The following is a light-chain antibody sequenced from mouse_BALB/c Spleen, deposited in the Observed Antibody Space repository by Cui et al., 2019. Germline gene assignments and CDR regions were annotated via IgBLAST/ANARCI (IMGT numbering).Light chain of an antibody. CDR2: YTS. CDR1: KDISKY. Sequence: DIQMTQTTSCLPDSLGDRVTSSSRASKDISKYLNCYQQKPEETVKLLINYTSRLQSGVPSRSSGSRYATDYSLTISSLEQEDIATYFCQQGNKLQFTFGSGTKLEIK. V-gene: IGKV10-96*01. J-gene: IGKJ4*01. CDR3: QQGNKLQFT.